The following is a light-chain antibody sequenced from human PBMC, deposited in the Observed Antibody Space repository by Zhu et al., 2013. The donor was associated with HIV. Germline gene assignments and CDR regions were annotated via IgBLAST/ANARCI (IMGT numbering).Light chain of an antibody. CDR3: QQYDVYPYT. CDR2: AAS. J-gene: IGKJ2*01. CDR1: QGISSW. Sequence: DIQMTQSPSSVSASVGDRVTITCRASQGISSWLAWYQQKPGKAPKLLIYAASSLQSGVPSRFSGSGSGTDFTLTITNLQPEDFGTYYCQQYDVYPYTFGQGTRLDMK. V-gene: IGKV1D-16*01.